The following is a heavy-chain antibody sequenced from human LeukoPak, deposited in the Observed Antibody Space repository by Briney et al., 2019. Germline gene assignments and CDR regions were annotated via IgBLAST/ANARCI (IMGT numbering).Heavy chain of an antibody. Sequence: SETLSLTCTVSGGSISSYYWSWIRQPPGKGLEWIGYIYYSGSTNYNPSLKSRVTISVDTSKNQFSLKLSSVTAADTAVYYCARGSDILTGCIDYWGQGTLVTVSS. V-gene: IGHV4-59*01. CDR1: GGSISSYY. J-gene: IGHJ4*02. D-gene: IGHD3-9*01. CDR2: IYYSGST. CDR3: ARGSDILTGCIDY.